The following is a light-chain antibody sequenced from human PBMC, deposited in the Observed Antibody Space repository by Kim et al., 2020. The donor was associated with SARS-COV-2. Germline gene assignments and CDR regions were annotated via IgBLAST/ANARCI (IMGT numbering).Light chain of an antibody. V-gene: IGLV2-23*01. CDR3: CSHAGGGTML. CDR2: EGS. J-gene: IGLJ2*01. CDR1: SRDIGSYSL. Sequence: QSALTQPASVSGSPGQSITISCTGTSRDIGSYSLVSWYQQYPGEAPKLMIYEGSKRPSGVSPRFSGSKSGNTASLTISGLQAEDEADYYCCSHAGGGTMLFGGGTQLTFL.